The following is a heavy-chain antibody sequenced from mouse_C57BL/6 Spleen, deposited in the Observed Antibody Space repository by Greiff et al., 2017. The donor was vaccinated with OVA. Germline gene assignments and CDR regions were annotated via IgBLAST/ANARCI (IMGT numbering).Heavy chain of an antibody. V-gene: IGHV1-7*01. CDR3: ARSLWSTTVVDWYFEV. D-gene: IGHD1-1*01. CDR2: INPSSGYT. Sequence: QVHVKQSGAELAKPGASVKLSCKASGYTFTSYWMHWVKQRPGQGLEWIGYINPSSGYTKYNQKFKDKATLTADKSSSTAYMQLSSLTYEDSAVYYCARSLWSTTVVDWYFEVWGTGTTVTVSS. CDR1: GYTFTSYW. J-gene: IGHJ1*03.